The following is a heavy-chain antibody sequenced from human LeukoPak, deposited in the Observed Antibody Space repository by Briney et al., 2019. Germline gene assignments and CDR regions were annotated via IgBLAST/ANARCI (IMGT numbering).Heavy chain of an antibody. CDR2: ISSSSSYI. D-gene: IGHD5-12*01. Sequence: GGSLRLSCAASGFTFSSYSMNWVRQAPGKGLEWVSSISSSSSYIYYADSVKGRFTISRDNAKNSLYLQMNSLRAEDTAVYYCARDSGRLRDPTDYWGQGTLVTVSS. CDR3: ARDSGRLRDPTDY. V-gene: IGHV3-21*01. CDR1: GFTFSSYS. J-gene: IGHJ4*02.